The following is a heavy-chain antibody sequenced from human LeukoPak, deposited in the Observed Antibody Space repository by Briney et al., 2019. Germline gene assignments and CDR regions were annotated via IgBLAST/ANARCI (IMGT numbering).Heavy chain of an antibody. CDR2: IYYSGST. D-gene: IGHD3-9*01. CDR3: ARCQPYYDILSGYYNYYYMDV. V-gene: IGHV4-59*11. Sequence: SETLSLTRTVSGGSISSHYWSWIRQPPGKGLEWIGYIYYSGSTNYNPSLKSRVTISVDTSKNQFSLKLSSVTAADTAVYYCARCQPYYDILSGYYNYYYMDVWGKGTTVTV. CDR1: GGSISSHY. J-gene: IGHJ6*03.